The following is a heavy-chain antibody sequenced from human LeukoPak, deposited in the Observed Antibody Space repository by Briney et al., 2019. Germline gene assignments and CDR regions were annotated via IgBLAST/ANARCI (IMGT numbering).Heavy chain of an antibody. CDR3: ARVRGGYYFDF. D-gene: IGHD5-24*01. CDR1: GFTFGSYW. CDR2: INQAGTEK. V-gene: IGHV3-7*04. J-gene: IGHJ4*02. Sequence: GGSLRLSCAASGFTFGSYWMNWVRQAPGKGLEWVADINQAGTEKYYVDSVKGRFTISRDNAKNSLFLQMNSLRAEDTAVYFCARVRGGYYFDFWGQGTLVTVSS.